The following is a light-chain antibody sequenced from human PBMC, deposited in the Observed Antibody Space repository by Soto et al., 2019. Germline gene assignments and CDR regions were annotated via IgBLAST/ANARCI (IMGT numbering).Light chain of an antibody. Sequence: IRITQSPSTLSGSVGDRVTITCRASERVAKWLAWYHQKPGNAPKVLIYDVSKLGSGVPSRFSGSGSETEITLSITGLQHEDSATYFCQQYKIRSTFGQGTKVDIK. CDR3: QQYKIRST. CDR2: DVS. J-gene: IGKJ1*01. CDR1: ERVAKW. V-gene: IGKV1-5*01.